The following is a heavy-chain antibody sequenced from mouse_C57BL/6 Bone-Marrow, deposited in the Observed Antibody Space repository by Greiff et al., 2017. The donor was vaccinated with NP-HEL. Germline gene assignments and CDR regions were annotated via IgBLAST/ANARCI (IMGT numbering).Heavy chain of an antibody. D-gene: IGHD1-1*01. CDR3: ARGDYGSSRFGYAMDY. CDR2: IYPGDGDT. J-gene: IGHJ4*01. CDR1: GYAFSSYW. V-gene: IGHV1-80*01. Sequence: VKLVESGAELVKPGASVKISCKASGYAFSSYWMNWVKERPGKGLEWIGQIYPGDGDTKYNGKFKGKATLTADKSSSTAYMQVSSLTSEASAVYFCARGDYGSSRFGYAMDYWGQGTSVTVSS.